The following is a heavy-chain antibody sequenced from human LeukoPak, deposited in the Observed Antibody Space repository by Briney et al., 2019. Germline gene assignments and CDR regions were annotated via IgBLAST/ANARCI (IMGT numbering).Heavy chain of an antibody. CDR2: IYHSGST. CDR3: ARCVGVGASFDY. V-gene: IGHV4-38-2*02. Sequence: SETLSLTCTVSGYSISSGYYRGWIRQPPGKGLEWIGSIYHSGSTYYNPSLKSRVTISVDTSKNQFSLKLSSVTAADTAVYYCARCVGVGASFDYWGQGTLVTVSS. D-gene: IGHD1-26*01. J-gene: IGHJ4*02. CDR1: GYSISSGYY.